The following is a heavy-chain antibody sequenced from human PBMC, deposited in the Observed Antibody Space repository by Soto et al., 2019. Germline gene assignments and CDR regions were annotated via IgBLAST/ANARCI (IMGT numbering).Heavy chain of an antibody. CDR3: ARSIAARRKVDY. CDR2: VNPNSGGT. D-gene: IGHD6-6*01. CDR1: GYTFTAYY. Sequence: ASVKVSCKASGYTFTAYYMHWVRQAPGQGLEWMGWVNPNSGGTNYAQKFQGRVTMTRDKSITTAYMELSRLRSDDTAVYYCARSIAARRKVDYWGQGTLVTVS. J-gene: IGHJ4*01. V-gene: IGHV1-2*02.